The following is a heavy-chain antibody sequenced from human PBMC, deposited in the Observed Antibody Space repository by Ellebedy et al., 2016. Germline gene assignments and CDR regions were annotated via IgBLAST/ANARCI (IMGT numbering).Heavy chain of an antibody. CDR2: IIPIFGTA. CDR3: AKDKLGGGSDY. CDR1: GGTFSSYA. V-gene: IGHV1-69*06. J-gene: IGHJ4*02. D-gene: IGHD7-27*01. Sequence: SVKVSXXASGGTFSSYAISWVRQAPGQGLEWMGGIIPIFGTANYAQKFQGRVTITADKSTSTAYMELSSLRSEGTAVYYCAKDKLGGGSDYWGQGTLVTVSS.